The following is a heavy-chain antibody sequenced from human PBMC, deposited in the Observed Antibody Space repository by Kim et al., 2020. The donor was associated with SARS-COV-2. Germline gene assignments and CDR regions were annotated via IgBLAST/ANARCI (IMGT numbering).Heavy chain of an antibody. J-gene: IGHJ4*02. CDR1: GGSFSGYY. CDR3: ARFLHGRSQQLK. Sequence: SETLSLTCAVYGGSFSGYYWSWIRQPPGKGLEWIGEINHSGSTNYNPSLKSRVTISVDTSKNQFSLKLSSVTAADTAVYYCARFLHGRSQQLKWGQGTLVTVSS. D-gene: IGHD6-13*01. V-gene: IGHV4-34*01. CDR2: INHSGST.